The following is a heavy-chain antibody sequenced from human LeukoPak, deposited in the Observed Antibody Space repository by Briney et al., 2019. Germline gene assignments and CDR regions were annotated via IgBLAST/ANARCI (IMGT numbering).Heavy chain of an antibody. CDR3: ARDFGDFRTHY. J-gene: IGHJ4*02. CDR1: GGSLRSSGYY. V-gene: IGHV4-39*01. CDR2: SDYSGGT. D-gene: IGHD4-17*01. Sequence: PSETLSLSCTVSGGSLRSSGYYWASIRQPPGKGLGWLGSSDYSGGTTYNPPLKSRLTVSVDTPTTQSSLKLTSVTPAETAVYYCARDFGDFRTHYWGQGTLVTVSS.